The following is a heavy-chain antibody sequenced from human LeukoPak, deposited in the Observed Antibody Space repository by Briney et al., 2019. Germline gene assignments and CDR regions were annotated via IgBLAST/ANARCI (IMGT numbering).Heavy chain of an antibody. CDR3: ARQSCSSTSCYFSFGGAYVY. J-gene: IGHJ4*02. D-gene: IGHD2-2*01. V-gene: IGHV4-39*01. CDR2: ISHSGST. Sequence: SETLSLTCTISGGSISTSHYWGWIRQAPGNGPEWIGSISHSGSTYYNPSLKSRISISVATSKNQFSLQLSSVTAADTAVYYCARQSCSSTSCYFSFGGAYVYWRQGTLVTVSS. CDR1: GGSISTSHY.